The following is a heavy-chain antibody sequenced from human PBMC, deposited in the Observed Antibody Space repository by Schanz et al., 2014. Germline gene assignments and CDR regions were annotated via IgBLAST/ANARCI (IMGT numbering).Heavy chain of an antibody. V-gene: IGHV3-23*01. CDR1: GFTFNSYA. J-gene: IGHJ6*02. CDR2: ISHSGGSK. CDR3: AKGMRYCSGGTCYGYYYYGLDV. D-gene: IGHD2-15*01. Sequence: DVQLLESGGGLAQPGGSLRLSCAASGFTFNSYAMTWVRQAPGKGLEWVSSISHSGGSKYYADSVKGRFTISRDNSENTLYLQMNSLSADDTAVFYCAKGMRYCSGGTCYGYYYYGLDVWGQGTTVTVSS.